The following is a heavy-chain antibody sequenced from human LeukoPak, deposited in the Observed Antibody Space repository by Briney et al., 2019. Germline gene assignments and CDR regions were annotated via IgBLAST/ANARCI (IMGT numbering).Heavy chain of an antibody. J-gene: IGHJ6*02. V-gene: IGHV3-33*01. CDR1: GFTYNSHA. CDR2: IWYDGSNK. D-gene: IGHD1-26*01. CDR3: ARAGGSYYPYFYYGMDV. Sequence: GRSLRLSCAASGFTYNSHAMHWVRQAPGKGLEWGAVIWYDGSNKYYADAVKGRFTISKDNSKKTMNLEMNSLRAEDTAVYYCARAGGSYYPYFYYGMDVWGQGTAVTVSS.